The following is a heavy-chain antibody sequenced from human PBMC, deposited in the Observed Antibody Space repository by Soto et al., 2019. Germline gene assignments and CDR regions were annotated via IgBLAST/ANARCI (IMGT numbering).Heavy chain of an antibody. V-gene: IGHV4-39*07. Sequence: SETLSLTCTVPGGSISSGDYYWSWIRQPPGKGLEWIGEINHSGSTNYNPSLKSRVTISVDTSKNQFSLKLSSVTAADTAVYNCARGWGRIFDYWGQGTLVTVSS. CDR2: INHSGST. D-gene: IGHD7-27*01. CDR1: GGSISSGDYY. J-gene: IGHJ4*02. CDR3: ARGWGRIFDY.